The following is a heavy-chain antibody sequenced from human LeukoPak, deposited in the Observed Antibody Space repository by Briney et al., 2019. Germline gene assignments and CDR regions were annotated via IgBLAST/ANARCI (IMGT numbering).Heavy chain of an antibody. CDR2: TYRSGNT. D-gene: IGHD3-10*01. V-gene: IGHV3-53*01. CDR3: AREAYGYYFDY. CDR1: GFTVNNYY. Sequence: GGSLRLSCAASGFTVNNYYMTWVRQAPGKGLEWVSVTYRSGNTYYADSVKGRFTISRDTSKNTLYLQMNSLRGEDTAVYYCAREAYGYYFDYWGQGTLVTVSS. J-gene: IGHJ4*02.